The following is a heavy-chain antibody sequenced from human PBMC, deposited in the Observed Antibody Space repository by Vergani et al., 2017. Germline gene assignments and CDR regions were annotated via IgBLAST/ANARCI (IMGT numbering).Heavy chain of an antibody. CDR1: GFTFSSYS. CDR2: ISSSSSTI. D-gene: IGHD5-24*01. CDR3: ASGLEMATIGVDY. V-gene: IGHV3-48*01. J-gene: IGHJ4*02. Sequence: EVQLVESGGGLVQPGGSLRLSCAASGFTFSSYSMNSVRQAPGKGLEWVSYISSSSSTIYYADSVKGRFTISRDNAKNSLYLQMNSLRAEDTAVYYCASGLEMATIGVDYWGQGILVTVSS.